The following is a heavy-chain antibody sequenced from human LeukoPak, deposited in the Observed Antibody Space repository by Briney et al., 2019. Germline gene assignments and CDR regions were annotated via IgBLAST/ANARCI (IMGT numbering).Heavy chain of an antibody. Sequence: PSETLSLTCTVSGGSVSSGSYYWSWIRQPPGKGLEWIGYIYYSGSTNYNPSLKSRVTISVDTSKNQFSLKLSSVTAADTAVYYCARVATMIVVASGGDAFDIWGQGTMVTVSS. V-gene: IGHV4-61*01. CDR2: IYYSGST. D-gene: IGHD3-22*01. CDR1: GGSVSSGSYY. J-gene: IGHJ3*02. CDR3: ARVATMIVVASGGDAFDI.